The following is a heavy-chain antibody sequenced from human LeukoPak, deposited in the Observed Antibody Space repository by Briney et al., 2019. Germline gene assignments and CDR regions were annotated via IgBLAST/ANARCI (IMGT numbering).Heavy chain of an antibody. CDR2: INPNSGGT. V-gene: IGHV1-2*02. J-gene: IGHJ4*02. D-gene: IGHD2-2*01. CDR3: ARDTGSSTSCYEY. CDR1: GYTFSGYY. Sequence: GASVKVSCKASGYTFSGYYMHWVRQAPGQGLEWMGWINPNSGGTYYAQKFQGRVTMTRDTSISTAYMELSRLRSDDTAVYYCARDTGSSTSCYEYWGQGTLVTVSS.